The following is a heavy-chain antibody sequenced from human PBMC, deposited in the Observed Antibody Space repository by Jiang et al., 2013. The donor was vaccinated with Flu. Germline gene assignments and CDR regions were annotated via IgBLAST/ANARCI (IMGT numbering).Heavy chain of an antibody. CDR2: IDWDDDK. CDR3: ARIGLSDTTMVSNGMDV. V-gene: IGHV2-70*11. D-gene: IGHD5-18*01. J-gene: IGHJ6*02. CDR1: GFSLSTSGMC. Sequence: KPTQTLTLTCSFSGFSLSTSGMCVSWVRQPPGKALEWLARIDWDDDKYYTPISEDQTHHLQGHLQNQVVLTMTNMDPVDTATYFCARIGLSDTTMVSNGMDVWGQGTTVTVSS.